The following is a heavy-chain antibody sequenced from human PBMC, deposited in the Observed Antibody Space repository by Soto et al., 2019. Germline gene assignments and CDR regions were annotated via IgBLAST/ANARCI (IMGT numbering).Heavy chain of an antibody. CDR1: GFTVSSNY. Sequence: GGSLRLSCAASGFTVSSNYMSWVRQAPGKGLEWVSVIYSGGSTYYADSVKGRFTISRDNSKNTLYLQMSSLRAEDTAVYYCAKSLRGVMIDYDYWGQGTLVTVSS. D-gene: IGHD3-10*01. J-gene: IGHJ4*02. CDR3: AKSLRGVMIDYDY. CDR2: IYSGGST. V-gene: IGHV3-53*01.